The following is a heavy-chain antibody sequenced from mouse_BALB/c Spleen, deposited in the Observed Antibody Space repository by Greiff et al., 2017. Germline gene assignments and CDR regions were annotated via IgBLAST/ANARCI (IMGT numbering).Heavy chain of an antibody. CDR1: GYTFTSYW. J-gene: IGHJ4*01. CDR2: INPSTGYT. Sequence: QVQLQQSGAELAKPGASVKMSCKASGYTFTSYWMHWVKQRPGQGLEWIGYINPSTGYTEYNQKFKDKATLTADKSSSTAYMQLSSLTSEDSAVYYCARGGTTVGGMDYWGQGTSVTVSS. D-gene: IGHD1-1*01. CDR3: ARGGTTVGGMDY. V-gene: IGHV1-7*01.